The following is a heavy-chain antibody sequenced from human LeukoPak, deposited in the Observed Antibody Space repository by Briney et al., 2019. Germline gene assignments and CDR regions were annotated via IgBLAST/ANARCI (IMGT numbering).Heavy chain of an antibody. CDR2: INHSGST. CDR1: GGSFSGYY. V-gene: IGHV4-34*01. J-gene: IGHJ4*02. D-gene: IGHD2-15*01. Sequence: SETLSLTCAVYGGSFSGYYWNWIRQPPGKGLEWIGEINHSGSTKYNPSLKSRVTISVDTSKNQFSLKLSSVTAADTAVYYCARRISLCSDGSCYWGFDYWGQGTLVTVSS. CDR3: ARRISLCSDGSCYWGFDY.